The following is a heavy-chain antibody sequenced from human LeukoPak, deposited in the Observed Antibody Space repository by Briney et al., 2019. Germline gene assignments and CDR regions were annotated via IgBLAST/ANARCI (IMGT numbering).Heavy chain of an antibody. CDR2: IYTNGKT. Sequence: SETLSLTCTVSGGSISGYDWSWIRQPAGKGLELIGRIYTNGKTDYNPSLKSQVTMSVDTSKNQFSLRLMSVTAADTAVYFCARRFSANAFDIWGQGTVVTVSS. J-gene: IGHJ3*02. D-gene: IGHD5-12*01. CDR3: ARRFSANAFDI. V-gene: IGHV4-4*07. CDR1: GGSISGYD.